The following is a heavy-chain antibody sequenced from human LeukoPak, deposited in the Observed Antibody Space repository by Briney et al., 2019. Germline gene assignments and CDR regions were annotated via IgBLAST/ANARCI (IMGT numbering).Heavy chain of an antibody. CDR1: GYSISSGYY. CDR3: ARPEDYDSSGYSSYFQY. CDR2: IYQSGST. J-gene: IGHJ1*01. Sequence: SETLSLTCTVSGYSISSGYYWGWIRQPPGKGLEWIGSIYQSGSTYYNPSLKSRVTISVATSKNQFSLKLSSVTAADTAVYYCARPEDYDSSGYSSYFQYWGQGTLVTVSS. D-gene: IGHD3-22*01. V-gene: IGHV4-38-2*02.